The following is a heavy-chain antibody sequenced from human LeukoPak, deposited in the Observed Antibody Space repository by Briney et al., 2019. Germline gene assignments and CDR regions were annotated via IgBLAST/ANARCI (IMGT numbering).Heavy chain of an antibody. CDR2: ISAYNGNT. D-gene: IGHD2-2*01. CDR1: GGTFSSYA. J-gene: IGHJ5*02. V-gene: IGHV1-18*01. CDR3: ARASKGIVVVPAARFDP. Sequence: ASVKVSCKASGGTFSSYAISWVRQAPGQGLEWMGWISAYNGNTNYAQKLQGRVTMTTDTSTSTAYMELRSLRSDDTAVYYCARASKGIVVVPAARFDPWGQGTLVTVSS.